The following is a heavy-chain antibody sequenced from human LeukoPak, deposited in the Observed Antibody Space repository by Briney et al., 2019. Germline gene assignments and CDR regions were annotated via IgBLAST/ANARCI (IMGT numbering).Heavy chain of an antibody. V-gene: IGHV4-30-4*08. D-gene: IGHD6-13*01. J-gene: IGHJ4*02. CDR2: IYYSGST. Sequence: SETLSLTCTVSGGSISSGDYYWSWIRRPPGKGLEWIGYIYYSGSTYYNPSLKSRVTISVDTSKTQFSLKLSSVTAADTAVYYCAREGTNKAAGIDYWGQGTLVTVSS. CDR1: GGSISSGDYY. CDR3: AREGTNKAAGIDY.